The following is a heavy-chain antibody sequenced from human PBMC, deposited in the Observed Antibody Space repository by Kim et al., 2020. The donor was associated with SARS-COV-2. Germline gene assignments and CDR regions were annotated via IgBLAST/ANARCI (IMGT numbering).Heavy chain of an antibody. V-gene: IGHV4-39*07. D-gene: IGHD3-10*01. CDR2: IYYSGST. CDR3: ARDLFGKHSFDY. CDR1: GGSISSSSYY. Sequence: SETLSLTCTVSGGSISSSSYYWGWIRQPPGKGLEWIGSIYYSGSTYYNPSLKSRVTISVDTSKNQFSLKLSSVTAADTAVYYCARDLFGKHSFDYWGQG. J-gene: IGHJ4*02.